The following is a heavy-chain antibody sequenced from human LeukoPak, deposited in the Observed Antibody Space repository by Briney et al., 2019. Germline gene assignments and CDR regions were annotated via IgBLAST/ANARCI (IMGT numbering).Heavy chain of an antibody. J-gene: IGHJ1*01. CDR2: IYVGDSDI. D-gene: IGHD3-16*01. V-gene: IGHV5-51*01. CDR1: GFIFSTYW. Sequence: GESLQISCQATGFIFSTYWIGWGRHAPRKGVEWMGIIYVGDSDIRDSPSFQGQVTISVAKSIDTAYLKWGSLKASDTAIYYCARTSMLGTLDFQLWGQGTLVTVSS. CDR3: ARTSMLGTLDFQL.